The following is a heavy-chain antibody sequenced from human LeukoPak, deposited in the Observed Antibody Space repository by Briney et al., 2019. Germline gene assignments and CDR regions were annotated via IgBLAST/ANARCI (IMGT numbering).Heavy chain of an antibody. D-gene: IGHD1-7*01. J-gene: IGHJ6*03. Sequence: GGSLRLSCAASGFTVSSNYMSWVRQAPGKGLEWVSVIYSGGSTYYADAVKGRFTISRDNSKKTLYLQLTSLRAEDTAVYYCARDKVLVGTYGDYYYMDVWGKGTTVTVSS. CDR3: ARDKVLVGTYGDYYYMDV. V-gene: IGHV3-53*01. CDR2: IYSGGST. CDR1: GFTVSSNY.